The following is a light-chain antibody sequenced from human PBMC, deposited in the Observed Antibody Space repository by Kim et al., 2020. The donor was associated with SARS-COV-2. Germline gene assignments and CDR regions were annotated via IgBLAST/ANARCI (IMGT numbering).Light chain of an antibody. Sequence: QSALTQPRSVSGSPGQSVTISCTGTSSDVGAYNYVSWYQQHPGKAPKLMIYDVSKRPSGVPDRFSGSKSGNTASLTISGLQAEDEADYYCCSYAGTYIVVFRGGTQLTVL. CDR3: CSYAGTYIVV. J-gene: IGLJ2*01. CDR2: DVS. CDR1: SSDVGAYNY. V-gene: IGLV2-11*01.